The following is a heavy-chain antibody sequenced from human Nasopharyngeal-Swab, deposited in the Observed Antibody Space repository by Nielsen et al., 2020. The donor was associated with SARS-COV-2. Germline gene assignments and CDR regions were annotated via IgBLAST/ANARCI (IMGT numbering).Heavy chain of an antibody. J-gene: IGHJ4*02. CDR1: GGSISSGGYS. CDR3: AREGNSGFDY. V-gene: IGHV4-30-2*01. CDR2: IYHSGST. D-gene: IGHD1-26*01. Sequence: TLSLTCAVSGGSISSGGYSWSWIRQPPGKGLEWIGYIYHSGSTYYNPSLKSRVTISVDRSKNQFSLKLSSVTAADTAVYYCAREGNSGFDYWGQGTLVTVSS.